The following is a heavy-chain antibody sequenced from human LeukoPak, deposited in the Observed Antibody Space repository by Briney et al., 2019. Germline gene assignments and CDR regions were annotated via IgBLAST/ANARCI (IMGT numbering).Heavy chain of an antibody. CDR2: IKQDGSEK. CDR1: GFTFSSYW. CDR3: ARGVFAPYCSSTSCATAMLDY. Sequence: GGSLRLSCAASGFTFSSYWMSWVRQAPGKGLEWVANIKQDGSEKYYVDSVKGRFTISRDNAKNSLYLQMNSLRAEDTAVYYCARGVFAPYCSSTSCATAMLDYWGQGTLVTVSS. D-gene: IGHD2-2*01. V-gene: IGHV3-7*01. J-gene: IGHJ4*02.